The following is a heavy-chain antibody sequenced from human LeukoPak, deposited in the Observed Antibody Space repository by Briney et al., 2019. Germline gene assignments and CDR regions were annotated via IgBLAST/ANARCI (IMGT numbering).Heavy chain of an antibody. V-gene: IGHV4-4*09. CDR3: ARLTGGGSYWGYFDY. Sequence: PSETLSLTCTVSGASIPSSYYWSWIRQPPGKGLECIGYISASGNTNYNPSLKSRVTISVDTSKSQFSLSLSSVTAADTAIYYCARLTGGGSYWGYFDYWGQGTLVTVSS. J-gene: IGHJ4*02. CDR2: ISASGNT. CDR1: GASIPSSYY. D-gene: IGHD1-26*01.